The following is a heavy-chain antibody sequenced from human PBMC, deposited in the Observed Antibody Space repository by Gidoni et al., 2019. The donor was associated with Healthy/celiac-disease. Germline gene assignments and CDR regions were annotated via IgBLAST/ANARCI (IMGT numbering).Heavy chain of an antibody. V-gene: IGHV3-15*01. CDR2: IKSKTDGGTT. CDR3: TTGIVVVPGQKQFDC. D-gene: IGHD2-2*01. CDR1: GFPFSNAW. J-gene: IGHJ4*02. Sequence: EVQLVASGGGLVKPGGSLRLSCAASGFPFSNAWVGWVRQAPGKGLEWVGRIKSKTDGGTTDYAAPVKGIFTISRDDSKNTLYLQMNSLKTEDTAVYYCTTGIVVVPGQKQFDCWSQGTLVTVSS.